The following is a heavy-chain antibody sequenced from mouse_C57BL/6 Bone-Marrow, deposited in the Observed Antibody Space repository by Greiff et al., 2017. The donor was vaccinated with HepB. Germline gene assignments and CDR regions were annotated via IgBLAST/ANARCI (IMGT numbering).Heavy chain of an antibody. CDR3: ARIFKDY. V-gene: IGHV1-50*01. CDR1: GYTFTSYW. J-gene: IGHJ2*01. CDR2: IDPSDSYT. Sequence: VQLQQSGAELVKPGASVKLSCKASGYTFTSYWMQWVKQRPGQGLEWIGEIDPSDSYTNYNQKFKGKATLTVDTSSSTAYMQLSSLTSEDSAVYYCARIFKDYWGQGTTLTVSS.